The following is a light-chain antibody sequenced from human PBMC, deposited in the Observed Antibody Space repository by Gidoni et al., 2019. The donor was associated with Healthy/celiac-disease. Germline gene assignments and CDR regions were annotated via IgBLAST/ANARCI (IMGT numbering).Light chain of an antibody. CDR1: SSDVGAYNY. CDR2: EFS. CDR3: SSYTSISTPYV. V-gene: IGLV2-14*01. J-gene: IGLJ1*01. Sequence: QSALTQPASVSGSPGQSITISCTGTSSDVGAYNYVSWYQQHPDKAPKLVIYEFSYRPSGVSNRFSGSKSGNTASLTISGLLAEDEADYYCSSYTSISTPYVFGTGTKVIVL.